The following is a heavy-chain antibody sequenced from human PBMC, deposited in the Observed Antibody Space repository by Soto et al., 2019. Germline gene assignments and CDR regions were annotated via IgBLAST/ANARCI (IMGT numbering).Heavy chain of an antibody. CDR1: GGSISSYC. V-gene: IGHV4-59*01. Sequence: QVQLQESGPGLVKPSETLSLTCTVSGGSISSYCWSWVRQPPGEGLEWIANICNSGGTNYNPSLMSRVVISVDTSRNQFSLKLSSVTAADTAVYYCARGVGRYGSNLDYWGQGTLVTVSS. CDR3: ARGVGRYGSNLDY. CDR2: ICNSGGT. D-gene: IGHD1-26*01. J-gene: IGHJ4*02.